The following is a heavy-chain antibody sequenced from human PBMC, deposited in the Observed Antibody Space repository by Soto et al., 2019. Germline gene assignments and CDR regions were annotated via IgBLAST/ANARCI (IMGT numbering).Heavy chain of an antibody. D-gene: IGHD7-27*01. Sequence: CAASGFSFSISPMHWVRQAPGKGPEWVALISYDGTNKFYADSVMGRFTISRDNSKSTLYLQVDSLRPEDAAVYYCARDPKTSGGQHWAFNYFDSWGQGTLVTVSS. V-gene: IGHV3-30-3*01. CDR3: ARDPKTSGGQHWAFNYFDS. CDR1: GFSFSISP. CDR2: ISYDGTNK. J-gene: IGHJ4*02.